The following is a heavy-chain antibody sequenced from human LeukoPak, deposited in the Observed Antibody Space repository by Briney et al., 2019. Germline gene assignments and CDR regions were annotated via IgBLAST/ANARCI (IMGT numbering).Heavy chain of an antibody. CDR2: INAGNGNT. CDR1: GYTFTSYG. Sequence: ASVTVSCKASGYTFTSYGISWVRQAPGQRLEWMGWINAGNGNTKYSKKFQGRVTITRDTSASTDYMELSSLRSEDTAVYYCARVGRHYYYGMDVWGQGTTVTVSS. CDR3: ARVGRHYYYGMDV. V-gene: IGHV1-3*01. J-gene: IGHJ6*02.